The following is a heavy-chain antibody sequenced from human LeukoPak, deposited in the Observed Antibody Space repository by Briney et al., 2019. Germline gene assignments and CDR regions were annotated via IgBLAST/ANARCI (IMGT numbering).Heavy chain of an antibody. J-gene: IGHJ3*02. D-gene: IGHD3-3*01. CDR2: ISSSGNTI. CDR1: GFTFSSYE. Sequence: PGGSLRLSCAASGFTFSSYEMNWVRQAPGKGLEWVSYISSSGNTIYYADSVKGRFTISRDNAKNSLYLQMNNLRAEDTAVYYCARGVLESYYDFWSGSNGGAFDIWGQGTMVTVSS. CDR3: ARGVLESYYDFWSGSNGGAFDI. V-gene: IGHV3-48*03.